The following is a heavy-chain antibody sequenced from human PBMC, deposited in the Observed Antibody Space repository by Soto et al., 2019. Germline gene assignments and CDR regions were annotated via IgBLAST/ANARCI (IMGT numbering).Heavy chain of an antibody. CDR3: ATSYGSGYRAFDF. CDR2: VNPILSMS. J-gene: IGHJ4*02. Sequence: QVQLVQSGAEVKRPGSSVKVSCKASGDTFNFYSINWVRQAPGLGLEWMGRVNPILSMSNYAQRFQGRVTMTADKSTSTCYMELSGLRSEDTAIYYCATSYGSGYRAFDFWGQGALVTVSS. CDR1: GDTFNFYS. V-gene: IGHV1-69*04. D-gene: IGHD3-10*01.